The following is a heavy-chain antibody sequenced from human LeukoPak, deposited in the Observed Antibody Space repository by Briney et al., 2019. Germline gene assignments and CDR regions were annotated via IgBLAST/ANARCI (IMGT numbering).Heavy chain of an antibody. D-gene: IGHD2-2*01. CDR1: GFTFSSYA. J-gene: IGHJ4*02. V-gene: IGHV3-30-3*01. CDR3: ARDGGYCSSTSCYVLDY. CDR2: ISYDGSNK. Sequence: GRSLRLSCAASGFTFSSYAMQWVRQAPGKGLEWVAVISYDGSNKYYADSVKGRFTISRDNSKNTLYLQMNSLRAEDTAVYYCARDGGYCSSTSCYVLDYWGQGTLVTVSS.